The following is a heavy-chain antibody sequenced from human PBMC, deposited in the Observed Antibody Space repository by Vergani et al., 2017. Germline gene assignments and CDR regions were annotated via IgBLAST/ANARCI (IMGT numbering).Heavy chain of an antibody. CDR3: ADLYVDDGFSPF. V-gene: IGHV3-23*01. CDR2: ISGQNFRT. D-gene: IGHD3/OR15-3a*01. J-gene: IGHJ4*02. Sequence: EVQLLESGGGSAQPGESLRLFCVASGFTFTAHGLNWVRQAPGKGLEWVSGISGQNFRTHYADSVKGRFTISRDDSKNTVYLQINSLRAEDTAFYYCADLYVDDGFSPFWGQGSLVTVSS. CDR1: GFTFTAHG.